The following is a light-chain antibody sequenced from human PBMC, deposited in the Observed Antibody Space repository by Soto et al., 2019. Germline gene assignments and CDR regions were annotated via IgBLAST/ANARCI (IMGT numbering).Light chain of an antibody. Sequence: DIQMTQSPSTLSASVGDRVTITCRASQSISSWLAWYQQKPGKAPKLLIYDASSLESGVPSRVSGSGSGTEFTLTISSLQPDDCSSYYCQQYNIYSPKTFGLGTKVEIK. CDR1: QSISSW. CDR3: QQYNIYSPKT. CDR2: DAS. J-gene: IGKJ1*01. V-gene: IGKV1-5*01.